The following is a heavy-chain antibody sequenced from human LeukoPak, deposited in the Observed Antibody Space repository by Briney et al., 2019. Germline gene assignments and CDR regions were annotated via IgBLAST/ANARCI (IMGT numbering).Heavy chain of an antibody. J-gene: IGHJ4*02. D-gene: IGHD4-17*01. Sequence: NPSETLSLTCTVSGGSVSSSLHSWGWVRQPPEKGLEWIGSIYYSGSTNYNASFNSRVTMSVDRSKDQFSLNLTSVAATDTAVYYCARHFYADYVFDYWGKGTLVTVTS. CDR1: GGSVSSSLHS. CDR3: ARHFYADYVFDY. CDR2: IYYSGST. V-gene: IGHV4-39*01.